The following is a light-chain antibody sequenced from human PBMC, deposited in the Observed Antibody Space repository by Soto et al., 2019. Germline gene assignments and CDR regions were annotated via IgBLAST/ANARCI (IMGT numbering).Light chain of an antibody. CDR3: QHYNGYPWT. V-gene: IGKV1-5*03. CDR1: QDLNNW. J-gene: IGKJ1*01. CDR2: KAS. Sequence: DIQVTQSPSTLSASVGDRVTISCRANQDLNNWLAWFQQKPGKAPTLLIYKASGLEGGVPSRFSGSGSGTEFTLTINSLQPDDFATYYCQHYNGYPWTFGQGTKVEVK.